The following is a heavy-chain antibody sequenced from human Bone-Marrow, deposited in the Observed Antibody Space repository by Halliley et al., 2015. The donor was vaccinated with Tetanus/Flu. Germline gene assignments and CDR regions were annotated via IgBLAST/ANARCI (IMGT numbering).Heavy chain of an antibody. CDR3: AKGPVYFDH. J-gene: IGHJ4*02. Sequence: SLRLSCSASGFTFSSYAMNWVRQAPGKGLERVSSIIGGGDITYYADSVNGRFTISRDNSKNTLYLQMNGLRAEDTAVYYCAKGPVYFDHWGQGRLVTVSS. CDR1: GFTFSSYA. V-gene: IGHV3-23*01. CDR2: IIGGGDIT.